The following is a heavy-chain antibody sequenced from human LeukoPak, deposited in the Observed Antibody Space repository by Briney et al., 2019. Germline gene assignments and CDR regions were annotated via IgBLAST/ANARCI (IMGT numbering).Heavy chain of an antibody. Sequence: SETLSLTCTVSGGSISSYYWSWIRQPAGKGLEWIGRIYTSGSTNYNPSLKRRVTMPVDTSKNQFPLKLSSGTAADTAVYYCARDGPSYCSGGSCYPFDYWGQGTLVTVSS. V-gene: IGHV4-4*07. D-gene: IGHD2-15*01. J-gene: IGHJ4*02. CDR1: GGSISSYY. CDR3: ARDGPSYCSGGSCYPFDY. CDR2: IYTSGST.